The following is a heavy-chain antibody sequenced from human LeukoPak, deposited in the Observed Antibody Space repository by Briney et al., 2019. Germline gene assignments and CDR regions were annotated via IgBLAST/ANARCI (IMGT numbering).Heavy chain of an antibody. CDR2: IYNGGST. CDR3: ARAADSSGWLVGY. CDR1: VFTVSSSY. D-gene: IGHD6-19*01. V-gene: IGHV3-66*01. Sequence: GGSLRFSCAASVFTVSSSYMSWVRQAPGKGLEWVSVIYNGGSTNYADSVKGRFTISRDNSKNTLDLQMNSLRAEDTAVYFCARAADSSGWLVGYWGQGALVTVSS. J-gene: IGHJ4*02.